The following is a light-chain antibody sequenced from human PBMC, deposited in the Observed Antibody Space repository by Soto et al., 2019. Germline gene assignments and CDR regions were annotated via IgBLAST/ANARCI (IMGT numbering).Light chain of an antibody. CDR1: QSVRNNY. CDR3: QQYGNSPIT. Sequence: EIVLTQSPGTLSLSPGGRATRSCRASQSVRNNYLAWYQQKPGQAPRLLIYGASNRATGIPDRFSGSGSGTDFTLTISRLEPEDFAVFYCQQYGNSPITFGQGTRLEI. CDR2: GAS. V-gene: IGKV3-20*01. J-gene: IGKJ5*01.